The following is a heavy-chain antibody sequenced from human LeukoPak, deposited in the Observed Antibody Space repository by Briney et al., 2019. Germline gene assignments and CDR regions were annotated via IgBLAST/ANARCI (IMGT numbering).Heavy chain of an antibody. CDR1: GFTFRSYA. CDR3: AKGDWDLIDY. D-gene: IGHD1-26*01. Sequence: GGSLRLSCAASGFTFRSYAMSWGRQAPGKGLEWVSAISGSGGSTYYADSVKGRFTISRDSSKSTLYLQMNSLRAEDTAVYYCAKGDWDLIDYWGQGTLVTVSS. J-gene: IGHJ4*02. V-gene: IGHV3-23*01. CDR2: ISGSGGST.